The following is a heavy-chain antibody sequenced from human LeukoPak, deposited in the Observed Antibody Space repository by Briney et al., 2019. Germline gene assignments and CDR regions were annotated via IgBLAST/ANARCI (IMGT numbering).Heavy chain of an antibody. J-gene: IGHJ4*02. CDR2: IIPIFGTT. CDR3: ARDQSSSGWLY. Sequence: GSSVKVSCKASGGTFSSYAFSWVRQAPGQGLEWMGRIIPIFGTTNYAQKFQGRVTITADESPSTAYMELNSLGSEDTAVYYCARDQSSSGWLYWGQGTLVTVSS. V-gene: IGHV1-69*15. CDR1: GGTFSSYA. D-gene: IGHD6-19*01.